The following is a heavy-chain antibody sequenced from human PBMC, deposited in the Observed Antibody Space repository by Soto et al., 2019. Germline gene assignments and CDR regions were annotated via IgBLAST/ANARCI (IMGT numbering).Heavy chain of an antibody. CDR3: ASMAVAGPRDY. V-gene: IGHV5-10-1*01. Sequence: SCKASGYTFTSYWISWVRQMPGKGLEWMGRIDPSDSYMNYSPSFQGHVTISADKSISTAYLQWSSLKASDTAMYYCASMAVAGPRDYWGQGTLVTVSS. J-gene: IGHJ4*02. CDR1: GYTFTSYW. D-gene: IGHD6-19*01. CDR2: IDPSDSYM.